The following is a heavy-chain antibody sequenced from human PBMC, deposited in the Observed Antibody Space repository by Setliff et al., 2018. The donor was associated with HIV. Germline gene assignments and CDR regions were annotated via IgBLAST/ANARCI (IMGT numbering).Heavy chain of an antibody. Sequence: SETLSLTCTVSGASIRSSGYYWVWIRQPPGKGLEWIGVIYYSGSTYYNPSLKSRFTLSVDTSKNQFSLNLRSVTAADTAMYYCARRVGARHIDSWGQGTLVTVSS. CDR3: ARRVGARHIDS. CDR2: IYYSGST. D-gene: IGHD1-26*01. J-gene: IGHJ4*02. V-gene: IGHV4-39*01. CDR1: GASIRSSGYY.